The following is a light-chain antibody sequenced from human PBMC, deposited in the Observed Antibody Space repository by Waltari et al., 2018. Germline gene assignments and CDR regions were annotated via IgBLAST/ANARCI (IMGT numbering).Light chain of an antibody. CDR1: QGISNY. CDR3: QQSYSTPYT. Sequence: DIQLTQSPSFLSASVRDRVPITSLSSQGISNYLAWYQQKPGKAPKLLIYAASSLQSGVPSRFSGSGSGTDFTLTISSLQPEDFATYYCQQSYSTPYTFGQGTKLEIK. J-gene: IGKJ2*01. V-gene: IGKV1-39*01. CDR2: AAS.